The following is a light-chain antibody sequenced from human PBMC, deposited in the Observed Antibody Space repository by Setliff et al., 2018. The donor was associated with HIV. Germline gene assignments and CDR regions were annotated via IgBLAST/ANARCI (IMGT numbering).Light chain of an antibody. CDR2: NVN. Sequence: SVLTQPASVSGSPGQSITISCTGTSSDVGGYNYVSWFQQRPGKAPKLIIFNVNKRPSGVSNRFSGSESGNTASLTISGLQAEDEADYYCSSYTSSSTFYVFGTGTKVTVL. J-gene: IGLJ1*01. CDR3: SSYTSSSTFYV. V-gene: IGLV2-14*01. CDR1: SSDVGGYNY.